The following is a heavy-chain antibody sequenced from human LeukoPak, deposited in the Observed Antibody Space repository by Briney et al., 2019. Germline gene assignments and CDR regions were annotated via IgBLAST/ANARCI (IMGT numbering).Heavy chain of an antibody. CDR3: VRGGGITYRSWYYFDY. CDR1: GLTFSSYA. D-gene: IGHD6-13*01. CDR2: ISFDGSDT. V-gene: IGHV3-30*04. J-gene: IGHJ4*02. Sequence: PGRSLRLSCAASGLTFSSYAMQWVRQAPGKGLEWVAVISFDGSDTYYAASLKGRFIISRDNSKKTLYLQMNSLRAEDTAVYYCVRGGGITYRSWYYFDYWGQGTLVTVSS.